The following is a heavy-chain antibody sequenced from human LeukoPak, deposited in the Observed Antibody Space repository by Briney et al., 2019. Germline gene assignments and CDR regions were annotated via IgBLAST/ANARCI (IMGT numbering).Heavy chain of an antibody. CDR3: ARGGPIKYCSGGSCYRWFDP. CDR2: IWYDGSNK. D-gene: IGHD2-15*01. V-gene: IGHV3-33*01. J-gene: IGHJ5*02. CDR1: GFTFSSYG. Sequence: RGSLRLSCAASGFTFSSYGMHWVRQAPGKGLEWVAVIWYDGSNKYYADSVKGRFTISRDNSKNTLYLQMNSLRAEDTAVYYCARGGPIKYCSGGSCYRWFDPWGQGTLVTVSS.